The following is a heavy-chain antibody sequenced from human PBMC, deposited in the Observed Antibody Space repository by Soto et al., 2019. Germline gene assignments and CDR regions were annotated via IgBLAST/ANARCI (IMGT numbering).Heavy chain of an antibody. D-gene: IGHD2-8*02. CDR1: GGSVSEDSAA. V-gene: IGHV6-1*02. CDR2: TYYRSVGNT. Sequence: QLQPSGPGLVRPSQTLSLTCAISGGSVSEDSAAWPWIRQSPSRGLEWLGRTYYRSVGNTDYALSVNSPITINVDAGRNPFSLRLSSVTPEDPAVYYCARDQSTGWLRWGFESWGQGPRVTVSS. J-gene: IGHJ4*02. CDR3: ARDQSTGWLRWGFES.